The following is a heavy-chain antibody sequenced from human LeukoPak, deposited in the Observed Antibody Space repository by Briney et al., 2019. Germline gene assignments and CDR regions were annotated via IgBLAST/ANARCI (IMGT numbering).Heavy chain of an antibody. Sequence: GGSLRLSCAASGFTFSSYGMHWVRQAPGKGLEWVAFIRYDGSNKYYADSVKGRFTISRDNSKNTLYLQMNSLRAEDTAVYYCATYSSSNGREFQYWGQGTLVTVSS. CDR3: ATYSSSNGREFQY. D-gene: IGHD2-2*01. V-gene: IGHV3-30*02. CDR1: GFTFSSYG. J-gene: IGHJ1*01. CDR2: IRYDGSNK.